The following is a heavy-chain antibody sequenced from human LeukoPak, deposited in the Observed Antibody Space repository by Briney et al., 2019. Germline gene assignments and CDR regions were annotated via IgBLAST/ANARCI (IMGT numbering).Heavy chain of an antibody. V-gene: IGHV3-23*01. CDR3: AKVPVFSVTISEVVTDDAFDI. CDR1: GFTFSGFA. J-gene: IGHJ3*02. Sequence: GGSLRLSCVGSGFTFSGFAMSWVRQAPGKGLEWVSAISGSGGSTYYADSVKGRFTISRDNSKNTVYLQMDSLRAEDTAVYYCAKVPVFSVTISEVVTDDAFDIWGQGTIVTVSS. CDR2: ISGSGGST. D-gene: IGHD3-3*01.